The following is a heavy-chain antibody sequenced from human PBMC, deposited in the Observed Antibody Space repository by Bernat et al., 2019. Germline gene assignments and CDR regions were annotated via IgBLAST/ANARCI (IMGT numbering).Heavy chain of an antibody. Sequence: VQLVESGGGLIQPGRSLRLSCAASGFTFSSYGMHWVRQAPGKGLEWVAVISYDGSNKYYADSVKGRFTISRDNSKNTLYLQMNSLRAEDTAVYYCAKEQWLTSLDYYYYGMDVWGQGTTVTVSS. CDR3: AKEQWLTSLDYYYYGMDV. CDR2: ISYDGSNK. V-gene: IGHV3-30*18. D-gene: IGHD6-19*01. J-gene: IGHJ6*02. CDR1: GFTFSSYG.